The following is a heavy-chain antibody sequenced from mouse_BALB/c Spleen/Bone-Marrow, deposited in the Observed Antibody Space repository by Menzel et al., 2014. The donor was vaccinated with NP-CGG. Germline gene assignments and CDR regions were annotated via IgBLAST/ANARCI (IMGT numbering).Heavy chain of an antibody. D-gene: IGHD2-2*01. V-gene: IGHV1-12*01. CDR3: ARWLRKGFDY. Sequence: QVQLQQSGAELVKPGASVKMSCKASGYTFTSYNMHWVKQTPGQGLEWIGAIYPGNGDTSYNQKFKGKATLTADKSSSTAYIQLSSLTSEDSAVYYCARWLRKGFDYWGQGTTLTVSS. CDR2: IYPGNGDT. CDR1: GYTFTSYN. J-gene: IGHJ2*01.